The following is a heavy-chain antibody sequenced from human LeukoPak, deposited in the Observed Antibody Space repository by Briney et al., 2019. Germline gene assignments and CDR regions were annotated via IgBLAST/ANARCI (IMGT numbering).Heavy chain of an antibody. CDR2: IYYSGST. J-gene: IGHJ4*02. Sequence: SETLSLTCTVSGGSISSSSYYWGWIRQPPGKGLEWMGSIYYSGSTYYNPSLKSRVTISVGTSKNQFSLKLSSVTAADTAVYYCARHEYYYDSSGPFFFWGQGTLVTVSS. D-gene: IGHD3-22*01. V-gene: IGHV4-39*01. CDR1: GGSISSSSYY. CDR3: ARHEYYYDSSGPFFF.